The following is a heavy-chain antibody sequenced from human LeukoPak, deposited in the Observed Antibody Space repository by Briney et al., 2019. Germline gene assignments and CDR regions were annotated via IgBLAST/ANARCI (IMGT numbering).Heavy chain of an antibody. CDR2: INSDGSVT. V-gene: IGHV3-74*01. D-gene: IGHD3-22*01. J-gene: IGHJ4*02. CDR1: GFTFSSYW. CDR3: GRVAHDSSGYYFNDY. Sequence: GGSLRLSCAASGFTFSSYWMQWVRQAPGKGLVWVSRINSDGSVTSHADSVKGRFTISRDNAKNTLYLQMNSLRAEDTAVYYCGRVAHDSSGYYFNDYWGQGTLVTVSS.